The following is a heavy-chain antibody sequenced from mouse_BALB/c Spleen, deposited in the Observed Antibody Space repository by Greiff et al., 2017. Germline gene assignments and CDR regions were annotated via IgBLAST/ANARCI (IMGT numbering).Heavy chain of an antibody. V-gene: IGHV1-7*01. CDR2: INPSTGYT. D-gene: IGHD1-1*01. CDR1: GYTFTSYW. J-gene: IGHJ1*01. Sequence: VKLMESGAELAKPGASVKMSCKASGYTFTSYWMHWVKQRPGQGLEWIGYINPSTGYTEYNQKFKDKATLTADKSSSTAYMQLSSLTSEDSAVYYCARFYYGSSYSWYFDVWGAGTTVTVSS. CDR3: ARFYYGSSYSWYFDV.